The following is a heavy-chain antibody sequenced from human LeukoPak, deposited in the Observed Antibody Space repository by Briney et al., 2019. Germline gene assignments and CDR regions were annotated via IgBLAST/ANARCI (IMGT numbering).Heavy chain of an antibody. CDR2: INHSGST. CDR3: ARGGDIVVVPAAI. D-gene: IGHD2-2*01. Sequence: IGEINHSGSTNYNPSLKSRVTISVDTSKNQFSLKLSSVTAADTAVYYCARGGDIVVVPAAIWGQGTLVTVSS. J-gene: IGHJ4*02. V-gene: IGHV4-34*01.